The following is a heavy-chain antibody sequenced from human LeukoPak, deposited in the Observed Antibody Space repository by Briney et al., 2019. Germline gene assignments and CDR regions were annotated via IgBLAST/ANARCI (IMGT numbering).Heavy chain of an antibody. Sequence: GGSLRLSCAASGFTFSNCAMSWVRQAPGKGLEWVSAISGSGGSTYYADSVKGRFTTSRDNSKNTLYLQMNSLRAEDTAVYYCARSSDGDYYYYFDYWGQGTLVTVSS. J-gene: IGHJ4*02. CDR3: ARSSDGDYYYYFDY. V-gene: IGHV3-23*01. CDR2: ISGSGGST. CDR1: GFTFSNCA. D-gene: IGHD4-17*01.